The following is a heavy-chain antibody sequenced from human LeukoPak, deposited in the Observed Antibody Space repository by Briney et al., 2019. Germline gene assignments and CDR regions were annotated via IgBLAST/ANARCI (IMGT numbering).Heavy chain of an antibody. J-gene: IGHJ4*02. V-gene: IGHV1-8*03. CDR3: ARGHVSGGGLYYFNS. D-gene: IGHD2-8*02. Sequence: ASVKVSCKASGYIFTSLDISWVGQAPGQGLEWMGWMNPNNGKTAYAQKFQGRVTITRNTAQTTTYMQLSSLRSADTAVYYCARGHVSGGGLYYFNSWGQGTLVTVSS. CDR1: GYIFTSLD. CDR2: MNPNNGKT.